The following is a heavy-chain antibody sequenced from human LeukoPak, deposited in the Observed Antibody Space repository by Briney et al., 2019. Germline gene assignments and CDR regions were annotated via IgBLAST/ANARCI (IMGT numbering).Heavy chain of an antibody. CDR3: AKEGVEMATIDYYYYMDV. D-gene: IGHD5-24*01. CDR2: IRYDGSNK. V-gene: IGHV3-30*02. Sequence: GGSLRLSCAASGFTFSSYCMHWVRQAPGKGLEWVAFIRYDGSNKYYADSVKGRFTISRDNSKNTLYLQMNSLRAEDTAVYYCAKEGVEMATIDYYYYMDVWGKGTTVTVSS. J-gene: IGHJ6*03. CDR1: GFTFSSYC.